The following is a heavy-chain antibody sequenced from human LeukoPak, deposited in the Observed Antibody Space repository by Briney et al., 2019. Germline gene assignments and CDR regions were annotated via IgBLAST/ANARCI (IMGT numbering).Heavy chain of an antibody. CDR3: ARQGYSDYVTLYGMDV. J-gene: IGHJ6*02. CDR1: GGSISSYY. D-gene: IGHD4-11*01. V-gene: IGHV4-59*08. CDR2: IYYSGST. Sequence: SETLSLTCTVSGGSISSYYWSWIRQPPGKGLEWIGYIYYSGSTNYNPSLKSRVTISVDTSRNQFSLKLSSVTAADTAVYYCARQGYSDYVTLYGMDVWGQGTTVTVSS.